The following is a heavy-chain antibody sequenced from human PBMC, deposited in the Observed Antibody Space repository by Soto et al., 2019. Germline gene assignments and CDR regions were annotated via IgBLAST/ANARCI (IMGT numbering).Heavy chain of an antibody. D-gene: IGHD3-3*01. CDR2: INPNSGGT. CDR1: GYTFTGYY. Sequence: ASVKVSCEASGYTFTGYYMHWVRQAPGQGLEWMGWINPNSGGTNYAQKFQGRVTMTRDTSISTAYMELSRLRSDDTAVYYCARDRPPRVTIFGVVGDFGMDVWGQGTTVTVSS. J-gene: IGHJ6*02. V-gene: IGHV1-2*02. CDR3: ARDRPPRVTIFGVVGDFGMDV.